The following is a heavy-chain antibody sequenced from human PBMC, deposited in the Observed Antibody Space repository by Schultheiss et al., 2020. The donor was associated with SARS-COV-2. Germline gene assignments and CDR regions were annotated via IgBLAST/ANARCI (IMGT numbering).Heavy chain of an antibody. Sequence: SETLSLTCTVSGGSISSGDYYWSWIRQPPGKGLEWIGYIYYSGSTNYNPSLKSRVTISVDTSKNQFSLKLSSVTAADTAVYYCTTDFRDWESDAFDIWGQGTTVTVSS. V-gene: IGHV4-30-4*02. J-gene: IGHJ3*02. CDR1: GGSISSGDYY. D-gene: IGHD3/OR15-3a*01. CDR2: IYYSGST. CDR3: TTDFRDWESDAFDI.